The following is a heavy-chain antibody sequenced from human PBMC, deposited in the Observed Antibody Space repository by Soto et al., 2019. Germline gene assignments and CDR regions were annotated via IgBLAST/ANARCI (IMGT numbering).Heavy chain of an antibody. D-gene: IGHD3-22*01. J-gene: IGHJ6*02. Sequence: LRLSFAASGFTFINAWMSWVRQAPGKGLEWVGRIKSKTDGGTTDYAAPVKGRFTISRDDSKNTLYLQMNSLKTEDTAVYYCTTDFTYYYDSSGYQYGMDVWGQGTTVTVSS. V-gene: IGHV3-15*01. CDR3: TTDFTYYYDSSGYQYGMDV. CDR1: GFTFINAW. CDR2: IKSKTDGGTT.